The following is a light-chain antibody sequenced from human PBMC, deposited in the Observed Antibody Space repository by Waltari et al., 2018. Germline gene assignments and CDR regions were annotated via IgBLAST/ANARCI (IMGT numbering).Light chain of an antibody. V-gene: IGKV4-1*01. J-gene: IGKJ4*01. CDR3: QQYHSVPFT. CDR1: QGVVFTSNNKNY. CDR2: GAS. Sequence: DIVMTQSPAALAVSLGERAAINCKSSQGVVFTSNNKNYIAWYQKKPGQPPKLLIYGASTRDAGVPDRFSGSGSETDFTLTISSLQPEDVAVYYCQQYHSVPFTFGGGTKVEIQ.